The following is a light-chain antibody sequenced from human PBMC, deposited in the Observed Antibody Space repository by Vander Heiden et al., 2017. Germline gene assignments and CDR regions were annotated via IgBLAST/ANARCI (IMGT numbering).Light chain of an antibody. CDR1: QSVSGGRY. Sequence: ETVLTQSPGTLSLSPGERATLSCRASQSVSGGRYLAWYQQKPGKATRLLIHDASTRATGIPDRFSGSGSGTDFTLTINRLESEDCAVYYCQQDCNSPLTFGGGTKVEIK. V-gene: IGKV3-20*01. J-gene: IGKJ4*01. CDR2: DAS. CDR3: QQDCNSPLT.